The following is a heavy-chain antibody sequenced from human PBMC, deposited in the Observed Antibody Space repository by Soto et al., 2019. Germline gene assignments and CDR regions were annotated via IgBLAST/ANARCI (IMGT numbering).Heavy chain of an antibody. CDR2: TYYKSRWFN. V-gene: IGHV6-1*01. CDR1: GDSVSSNSAG. J-gene: IGHJ6*03. CDR3: ARGSWDDVSGHYYLDV. Sequence: SQTLSLTCAISGDSVSSNSAGWNWVRQTPSRGLEWLGRTYYKSRWFNNYAVSVKSRITINPDTSQNQFSLHLDSVTPEDTAVYFCARGSWDDVSGHYYLDVWGKGTTVTASS. D-gene: IGHD5-12*01.